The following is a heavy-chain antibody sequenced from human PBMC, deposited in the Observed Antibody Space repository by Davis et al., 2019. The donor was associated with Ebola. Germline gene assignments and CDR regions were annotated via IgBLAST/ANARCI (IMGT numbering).Heavy chain of an antibody. J-gene: IGHJ4*02. CDR1: GGSFSGYY. CDR2: INDSGNT. D-gene: IGHD6-19*01. V-gene: IGHV4-34*01. CDR3: ARTTRASGWFLDY. Sequence: GSLRLSCAVCGGSFSGYYWSWIRQPPGKGLEWIGEINDSGNTNYNPSLKSRVTISVDTSKNQFSLKLSSVTAADTAVYYCARTTRASGWFLDYWGQGALVTVSS.